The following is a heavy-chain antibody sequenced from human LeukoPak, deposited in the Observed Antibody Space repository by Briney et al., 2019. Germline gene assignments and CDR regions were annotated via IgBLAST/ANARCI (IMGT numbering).Heavy chain of an antibody. D-gene: IGHD5-18*01. CDR1: GYTFTSHD. J-gene: IGHJ6*03. CDR3: ARGNRIQLWLKTHYYYYYMDV. V-gene: IGHV1-8*01. Sequence: ASVKVSCKASGYTFTSHDINWVRQATGQGLEWMGWMNPNSGNTGYAQKFQGRLTMTRNNSISTAYMELSSLRSEDTAVYYCARGNRIQLWLKTHYYYYYMDVWGKGTTVTVSS. CDR2: MNPNSGNT.